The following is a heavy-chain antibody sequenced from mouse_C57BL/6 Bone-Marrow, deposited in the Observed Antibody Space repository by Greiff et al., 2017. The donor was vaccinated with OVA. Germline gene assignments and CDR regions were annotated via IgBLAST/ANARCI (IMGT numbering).Heavy chain of an antibody. J-gene: IGHJ3*01. D-gene: IGHD2-3*01. CDR2: IDPSDSYT. CDR1: GYTFTSYW. Sequence: QVQLQQPGAELVKPGASVKLSCKASGYTFTSYWMQWVKQRPGQGLEWIGEIDPSDSYTNYNQKFKGKATLTVDTSSSTAYMQLSSLTSEDSAVYYCASGYYEGAYWGQGTLVTVSA. CDR3: ASGYYEGAY. V-gene: IGHV1-50*01.